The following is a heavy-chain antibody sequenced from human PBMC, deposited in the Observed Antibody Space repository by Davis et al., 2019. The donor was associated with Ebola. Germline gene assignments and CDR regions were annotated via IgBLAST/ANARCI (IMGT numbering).Heavy chain of an antibody. CDR3: ARGVGATDY. Sequence: GESLKISCAASGFTFSSYSMNWVRQAPGKGLEWVSSISSSSSYIYYADSVKGRLTISRDNSKNTLYLQMNSLRSEDTAVYYCARGVGATDYWGQGTLVTVSS. CDR2: ISSSSSYI. CDR1: GFTFSSYS. V-gene: IGHV3-21*04. J-gene: IGHJ4*02. D-gene: IGHD1-26*01.